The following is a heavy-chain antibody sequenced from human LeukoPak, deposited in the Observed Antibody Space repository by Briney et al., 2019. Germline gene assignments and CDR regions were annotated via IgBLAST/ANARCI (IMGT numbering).Heavy chain of an antibody. CDR3: ARGIQLWSRTYNWFDP. D-gene: IGHD5-18*01. J-gene: IGHJ5*02. Sequence: PSETLSLTCAVYGGSFSGYYWSWIRQPPGKGLEWIGEINHSGSTNYNPSLKSRVTISVDTSKNQFSLKLSSVTAADTAVYYCARGIQLWSRTYNWFDPWGQGTLVTVSS. V-gene: IGHV4-34*01. CDR1: GGSFSGYY. CDR2: INHSGST.